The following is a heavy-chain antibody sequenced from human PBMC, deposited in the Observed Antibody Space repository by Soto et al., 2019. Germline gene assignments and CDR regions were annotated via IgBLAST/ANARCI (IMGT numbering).Heavy chain of an antibody. Sequence: QAQLQESGPGLVRPSGTLSLTCTVSPFSVTDNKYWNWVRQSPGKALEWIGEIYHSGATYYNPSLSGRVTISMDKSKNQISLMLTSVTAADTAVYYCARDSRYCTDAGCSIMRDAGDVWGQGTLVTVSS. J-gene: IGHJ3*01. CDR1: PFSVTDNKY. CDR2: IYHSGAT. V-gene: IGHV4-4*02. D-gene: IGHD2-8*01. CDR3: ARDSRYCTDAGCSIMRDAGDV.